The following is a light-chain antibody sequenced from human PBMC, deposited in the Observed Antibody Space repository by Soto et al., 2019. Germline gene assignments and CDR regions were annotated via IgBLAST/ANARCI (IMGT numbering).Light chain of an antibody. CDR1: QSVRRN. CDR2: DAS. CDR3: QQYDNWPPEWT. Sequence: EIVVTQSPATLSVSPGERATLSCRASQSVRRNLAWYQQKPGQTPRLLIYDASSRATGVPAMFSGSGSGTEFSLTISSLQSEDFAVYYCQQYDNWPPEWTFGQGTRVDLK. V-gene: IGKV3-15*01. J-gene: IGKJ1*01.